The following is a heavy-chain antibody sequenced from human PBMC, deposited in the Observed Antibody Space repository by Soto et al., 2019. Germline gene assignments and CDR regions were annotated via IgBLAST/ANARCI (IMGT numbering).Heavy chain of an antibody. V-gene: IGHV3-23*01. J-gene: IGHJ6*02. CDR1: GFPFSSYA. CDR3: AKSWGSGSYGYYYYYGMDV. CDR2: ISGSGGST. Sequence: GGSPRLSCAASGFPFSSYAMSWVRQTPGKGLEWVSAISGSGGSTYYADSVKGRFTISRDNSKNTLYLQMNSLRAEDTAVYYCAKSWGSGSYGYYYYYGMDVWGQGTTVTV. D-gene: IGHD1-26*01.